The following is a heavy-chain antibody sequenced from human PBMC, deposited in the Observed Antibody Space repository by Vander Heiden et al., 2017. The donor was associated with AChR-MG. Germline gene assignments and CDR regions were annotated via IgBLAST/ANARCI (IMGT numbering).Heavy chain of an antibody. CDR3: ARDGGYCSSTSCYRTWGGGYYYYYMDV. Sequence: QVQLVQSGAEVKKPGASVQVSCKASGYTFTSYGISWVRQAPGKGREWMVWISAYNGNTDYAQKLQGRVTMTTDTSTSTAYMELRSLRSDDTAVYYCARDGGYCSSTSCYRTWGGGYYYYYMDVWGKGTTVTVSS. V-gene: IGHV1-18*01. J-gene: IGHJ6*03. CDR2: ISAYNGNT. CDR1: GYTFTSYG. D-gene: IGHD2-2*01.